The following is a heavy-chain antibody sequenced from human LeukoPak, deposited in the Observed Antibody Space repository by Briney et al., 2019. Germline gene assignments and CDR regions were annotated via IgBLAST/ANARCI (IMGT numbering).Heavy chain of an antibody. V-gene: IGHV3-48*03. J-gene: IGHJ3*02. CDR3: ARGRYSSLGFDI. D-gene: IGHD6-13*01. CDR2: ISSSGSTI. Sequence: GGSLRLSCAASGFTFSSYEMNWVRQAPGKGLEWVSYISSSGSTIYYADSVKGRFTISRDNAKNSLYLQMNSLRAEDTAVYYCARGRYSSLGFDIWGQGTMVTVSS. CDR1: GFTFSSYE.